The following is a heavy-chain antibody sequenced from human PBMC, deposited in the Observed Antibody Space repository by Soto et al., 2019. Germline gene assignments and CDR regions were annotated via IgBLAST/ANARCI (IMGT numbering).Heavy chain of an antibody. CDR3: ARERDYYYMDV. CDR1: GGSISSYY. CDR2: IYYSGST. V-gene: IGHV4-59*01. Sequence: QVQLQESGPGLVKPSETLSLTCTVSGGSISSYYWSWIRQPPGKGLEWIGYIYYSGSTNYNPSLTSRGTISVDTYKNQFSLKLSSVTAADTAVYYCARERDYYYMDVWGKGTTVTVSS. J-gene: IGHJ6*03.